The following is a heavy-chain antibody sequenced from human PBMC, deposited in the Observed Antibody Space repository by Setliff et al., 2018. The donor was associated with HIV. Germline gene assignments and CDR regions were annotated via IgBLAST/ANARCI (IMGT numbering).Heavy chain of an antibody. J-gene: IGHJ5*02. CDR1: GYSFTRNF. Sequence: ASVKVSCKASGYSFTRNFVHWVRQAPGQRLGWMGWINAGNGNTKYSQKFQGRVTISRDTSASTVYMELNSLRSEDTAIYYCARDIGSVWHNWFDPWGQGTLVTVSS. V-gene: IGHV1-3*01. D-gene: IGHD6-19*01. CDR3: ARDIGSVWHNWFDP. CDR2: INAGNGNT.